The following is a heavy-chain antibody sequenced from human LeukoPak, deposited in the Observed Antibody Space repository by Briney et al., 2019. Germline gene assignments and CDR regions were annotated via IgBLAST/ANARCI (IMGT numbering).Heavy chain of an antibody. CDR1: GFTLRSYA. Sequence: GGSLRLSCAASGFTLRSYAMSWVRRAPGKGLEWVSAISSGGDSTYYADSVKGRFTISRDNSKNTLSLQMNSLRAEDTAVYYCAKPIRGYYGTDYWGQGTLVTVSS. V-gene: IGHV3-23*01. D-gene: IGHD3-10*01. CDR2: ISSGGDST. J-gene: IGHJ4*02. CDR3: AKPIRGYYGTDY.